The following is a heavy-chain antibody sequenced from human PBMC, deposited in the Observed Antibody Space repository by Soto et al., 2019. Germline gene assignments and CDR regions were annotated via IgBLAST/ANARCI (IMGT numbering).Heavy chain of an antibody. CDR3: AKRSFSWGGWFDP. Sequence: EVQLLESGGDLVQPGGSLRLSCAASGFTFSNYAMSWVRQAPGKGLEWVSGISGSADSAYYADSVKGRCTISRDNSKNTLYWQMNSLRAEDTAVYYCAKRSFSWGGWFDPWGQGTLVTVSS. D-gene: IGHD6-13*01. CDR2: ISGSADSA. CDR1: GFTFSNYA. V-gene: IGHV3-23*01. J-gene: IGHJ5*02.